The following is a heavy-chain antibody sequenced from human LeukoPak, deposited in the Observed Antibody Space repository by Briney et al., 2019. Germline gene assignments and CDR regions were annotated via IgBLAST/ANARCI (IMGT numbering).Heavy chain of an antibody. CDR3: ARGSRYDFWSGYINWFDP. V-gene: IGHV1-8*03. J-gene: IGHJ5*02. D-gene: IGHD3-3*01. CDR1: GYTFTSYD. Sequence: ASVKVSCKASGYTFTSYDINWVRQATGQGLEWMGWMNHNSGNTGYAQKFQGRVTITRNTSISTAYMELSSLRSEDTAVYYCARGSRYDFWSGYINWFDPWGQGTLVTVSS. CDR2: MNHNSGNT.